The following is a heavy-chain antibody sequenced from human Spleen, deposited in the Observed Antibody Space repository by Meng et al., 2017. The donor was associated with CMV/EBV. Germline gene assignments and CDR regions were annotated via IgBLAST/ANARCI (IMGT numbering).Heavy chain of an antibody. CDR1: GYTFTTFW. Sequence: GESLKISCQSSGYTFTTFWIGWVRQMPGKGLEWMGIIYPGDSDTKYSPSFQGQVTISVDKSISTAYLQWSSLKASDTAMYYCARHGGGGGIPPGDFWGQGTLVTVSS. D-gene: IGHD1-1*01. J-gene: IGHJ4*02. CDR2: IYPGDSDT. V-gene: IGHV5-51*01. CDR3: ARHGGGGGIPPGDF.